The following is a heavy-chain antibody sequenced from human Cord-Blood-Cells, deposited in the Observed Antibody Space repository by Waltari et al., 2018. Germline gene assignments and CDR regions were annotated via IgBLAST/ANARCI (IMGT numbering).Heavy chain of an antibody. Sequence: EVPLVESGGGLVQPGGSLRLPCAASGSTLSRYWLSWVRQAPGKALEWVANIKQDGSEKYYVDSVKGRFTISRDNAKNSLYLQMNSLRAEDTAVYYCARGGDFDYWGQGTLVTVSS. CDR3: ARGGDFDY. CDR2: IKQDGSEK. J-gene: IGHJ4*02. CDR1: GSTLSRYW. V-gene: IGHV3-7*01.